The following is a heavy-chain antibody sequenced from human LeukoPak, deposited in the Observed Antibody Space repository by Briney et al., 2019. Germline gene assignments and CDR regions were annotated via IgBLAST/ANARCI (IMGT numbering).Heavy chain of an antibody. CDR2: ISSSSSYI. CDR1: GFSFSNYA. V-gene: IGHV3-21*01. J-gene: IGHJ3*02. CDR3: ARSSSTSYPGLDAFDI. D-gene: IGHD2-2*01. Sequence: GGSLRLSCAASGFSFSNYAMSWVRQAPGKGLEWVSSISSSSSYIYYADSVKGRFTISRDNAKNTLYLQMNSLRAEDTAVYYCARSSSTSYPGLDAFDIWGQGTMVTVSS.